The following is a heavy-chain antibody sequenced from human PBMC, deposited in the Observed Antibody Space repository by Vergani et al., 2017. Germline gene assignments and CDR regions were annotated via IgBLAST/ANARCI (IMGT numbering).Heavy chain of an antibody. CDR2: IIPILGIA. V-gene: IGHV1-69*02. Sequence: QVQLVQSGAEVKKPGSSVKVSCKASGGTFSSYTISWVRQAPGQGLEWMGRIIPILGIANYAQKFQGRVTITADKSTSTAYMELSSLRSEDTAVYYCARGRSTVTEKNYYYYYGTDVWGQGTTVTVSS. CDR3: ARGRSTVTEKNYYYYYGTDV. CDR1: GGTFSSYT. J-gene: IGHJ6*02. D-gene: IGHD4-17*01.